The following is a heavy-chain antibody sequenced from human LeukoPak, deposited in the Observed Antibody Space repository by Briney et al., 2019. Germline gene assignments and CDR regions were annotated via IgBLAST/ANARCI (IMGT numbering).Heavy chain of an antibody. J-gene: IGHJ6*03. CDR3: ARADYSSTWSHDYYYMDV. V-gene: IGHV4-38-2*02. D-gene: IGHD6-13*01. Sequence: SETLSLTCTVSGYSISSGYYWGWIRQPPGKGRDWIGSIYHSVSTYYNPSLKSRVTISVDTSKNQFSLKLSSVTAADTAVYYCARADYSSTWSHDYYYMDVWGKGTTVTVSS. CDR1: GYSISSGYY. CDR2: IYHSVST.